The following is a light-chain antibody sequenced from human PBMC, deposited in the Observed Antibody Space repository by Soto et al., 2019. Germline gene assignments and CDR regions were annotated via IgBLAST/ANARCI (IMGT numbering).Light chain of an antibody. Sequence: QPVLTQSSSASASLGSSVKLTCTLSSGHSSYIIAWHQQQPGKAPRYLMKLEDSGSYYKGSGVPDRFSGSSSGADRYVTISNLQFEDEADYYCETWDSNTVVFGGGTKVTVL. CDR2: LEDSGSY. J-gene: IGLJ2*01. CDR1: SGHSSYI. V-gene: IGLV4-60*02. CDR3: ETWDSNTVV.